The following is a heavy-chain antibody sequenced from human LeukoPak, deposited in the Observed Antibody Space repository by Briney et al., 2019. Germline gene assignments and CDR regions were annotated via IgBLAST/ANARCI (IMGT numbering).Heavy chain of an antibody. Sequence: ASVKVSCKASGGTFSSYAISWVRQAPGQGLEWMGWISAYNGNTNYAQKLQGRVTMTTDTSTSTAYMELRSLRSDDTAVYYCARGLSGLLWFGELAYWFDPWGQGTLVTVSS. CDR1: GGTFSSYA. CDR2: ISAYNGNT. D-gene: IGHD3-10*01. V-gene: IGHV1-18*01. CDR3: ARGLSGLLWFGELAYWFDP. J-gene: IGHJ5*02.